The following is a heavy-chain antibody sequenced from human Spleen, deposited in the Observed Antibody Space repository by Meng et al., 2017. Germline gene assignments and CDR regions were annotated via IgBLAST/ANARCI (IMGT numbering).Heavy chain of an antibody. CDR1: GGSISSPDYY. CDR2: IYYIGST. D-gene: IGHD3-10*01. CDR3: ARQRYRGVIGY. V-gene: IGHV4-30-4*01. J-gene: IGHJ4*02. Sequence: QVQLQESGPVLVKPSQTLSLTCSVSGGSISSPDYYWSWIRQPPGKGLEWIGYIYYIGSTYYSPSLKSRVTISVDTSKNQYSLKLSSVTAADTAVYYCARQRYRGVIGYWGQGALVTVSS.